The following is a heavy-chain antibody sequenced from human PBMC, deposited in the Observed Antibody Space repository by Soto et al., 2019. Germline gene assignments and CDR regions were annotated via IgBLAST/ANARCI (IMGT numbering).Heavy chain of an antibody. V-gene: IGHV1-18*01. D-gene: IGHD3-16*01. J-gene: IGHJ6*02. CDR1: GYTFTSYG. CDR3: ARGIGGYFGVDYYYGMDV. Sequence: QVQLVQSGAEVKKPGASVKVSCKASGYTFTSYGINWVRQAPGQGLEWMGWISPYNGNTNYAQKLQGRVTMTTDTSTRTAYMELRSMRSDDTAVYYCARGIGGYFGVDYYYGMDVWGQGTTVTVSS. CDR2: ISPYNGNT.